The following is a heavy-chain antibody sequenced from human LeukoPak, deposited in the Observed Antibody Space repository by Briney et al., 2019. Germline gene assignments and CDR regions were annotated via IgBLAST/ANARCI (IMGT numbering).Heavy chain of an antibody. CDR1: GGSISSSSYY. D-gene: IGHD2-2*01. CDR3: ARPGVPAAIVHYFDY. CDR2: IYYSGST. J-gene: IGHJ4*02. Sequence: KPSETLSLTCTVSGGSISSSSYYWGWIRQPPGKGLEWIGSIYYSGSTYYNPSLKSRVTISVDTSKNQFSLKLSSVTAADTAVYYCARPGVPAAIVHYFDYWGQGTLVTVSS. V-gene: IGHV4-39*01.